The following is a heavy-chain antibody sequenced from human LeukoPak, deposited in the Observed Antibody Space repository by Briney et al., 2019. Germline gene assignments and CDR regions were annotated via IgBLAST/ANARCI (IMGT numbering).Heavy chain of an antibody. D-gene: IGHD1-26*01. CDR1: GYTFTSYY. CDR2: INPSAGST. CDR3: ARDHSGSQLWFDP. J-gene: IGHJ5*02. Sequence: ASVKVSCKASGYTFTSYYIHWVRQAPGQGLEWMGVINPSAGSTSYAQKFQGRVTMTRDTSTSTVYMELSSLRSEDTAVYYCARDHSGSQLWFDPWGQGTLVTVSS. V-gene: IGHV1-46*01.